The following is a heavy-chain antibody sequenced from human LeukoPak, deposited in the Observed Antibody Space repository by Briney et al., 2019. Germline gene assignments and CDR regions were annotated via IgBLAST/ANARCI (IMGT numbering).Heavy chain of an antibody. CDR3: AKDRSSYLDY. CDR1: GFTFSSYG. CDR2: ISYDGSNK. D-gene: IGHD6-6*01. V-gene: IGHV3-30*18. Sequence: GGSLRLSCAASGFTFSSYGMHWVRQAPGKGLEWVAVISYDGSNKYYADSVKGRFTISRDNSKNTLYLQMNSLRAEDTAVYHCAKDRSSYLDYWGQGTLVTVSS. J-gene: IGHJ4*02.